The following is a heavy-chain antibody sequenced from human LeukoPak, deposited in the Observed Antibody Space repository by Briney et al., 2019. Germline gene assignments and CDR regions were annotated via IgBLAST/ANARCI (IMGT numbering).Heavy chain of an antibody. D-gene: IGHD3-22*01. CDR3: AKAFRRITMIVVAPEADY. V-gene: IGHV3-30*18. Sequence: GGSLRLSCAASGFTFSSYGMHWVRQAPGKGLEWVAVISYDGSNKYYADSVKGRFTISRDNSKNTLYLQMNSLRAEDTAMYYCAKAFRRITMIVVAPEADYWGQGTLVTVSS. CDR1: GFTFSSYG. CDR2: ISYDGSNK. J-gene: IGHJ4*02.